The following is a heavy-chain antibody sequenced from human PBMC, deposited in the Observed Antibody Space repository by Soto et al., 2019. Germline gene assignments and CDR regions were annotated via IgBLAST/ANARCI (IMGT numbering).Heavy chain of an antibody. V-gene: IGHV3-53*01. D-gene: IGHD1-7*01. Sequence: LRLSCAASGFTVSSNYMSWVRQAPGKGLEWVSVIYSGGSTYYADSVKGRFTISRDNSKNTLYLQMNGLRAEDTAVYYCARDHGTGTTEGFYYYYGMDVWGQGTTVTVSS. CDR3: ARDHGTGTTEGFYYYYGMDV. CDR2: IYSGGST. J-gene: IGHJ6*02. CDR1: GFTVSSNY.